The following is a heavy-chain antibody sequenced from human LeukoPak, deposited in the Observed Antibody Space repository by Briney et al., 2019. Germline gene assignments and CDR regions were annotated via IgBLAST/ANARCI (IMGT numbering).Heavy chain of an antibody. CDR2: IYSGGST. D-gene: IGHD4-11*01. CDR3: ARALDYSNYWGSLDY. V-gene: IGHV3-66*02. CDR1: GFTVSSNY. Sequence: PGGSLRLSCAASGFTVSSNYMSWVRQAPGKGLEWVSVIYSGGSTYYADSVKGRFTISRDNSKNTLYLQMNSLRAEDTAVYYCARALDYSNYWGSLDYWGQGTLVTVSS. J-gene: IGHJ4*02.